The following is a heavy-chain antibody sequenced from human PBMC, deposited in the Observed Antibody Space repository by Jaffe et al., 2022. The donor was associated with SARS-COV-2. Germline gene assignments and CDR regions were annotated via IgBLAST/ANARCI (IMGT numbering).Heavy chain of an antibody. CDR3: ARELTGTPNWFDP. J-gene: IGHJ5*02. Sequence: EVQLVESGGGLIQPGGSLRLSCAASGFTVSSNYMSWVRQAPGKGLEWVSVIYSGGSTYYADSVKGRFTISRDNSKNTLYLQMNSLRAEDTAVYYCARELTGTPNWFDPWGQGTLVTVSS. V-gene: IGHV3-53*01. CDR1: GFTVSSNY. D-gene: IGHD1-20*01. CDR2: IYSGGST.